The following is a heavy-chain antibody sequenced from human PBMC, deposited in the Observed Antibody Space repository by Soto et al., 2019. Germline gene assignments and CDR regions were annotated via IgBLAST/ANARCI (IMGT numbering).Heavy chain of an antibody. CDR2: TYYRSKWYN. D-gene: IGHD3-16*01. CDR1: GDSVSSNSAA. CDR3: ARDLGVMITFGGVPWFDP. V-gene: IGHV6-1*01. Sequence: SQTLSLTCAISGDSVSSNSAAWNWIRQSPSRGLDWLGRTYYRSKWYNDYAVSVKSRITINPDTSKNQFSLQLNSVTPEDTAVYYCARDLGVMITFGGVPWFDPWGQGTLVTVSS. J-gene: IGHJ5*02.